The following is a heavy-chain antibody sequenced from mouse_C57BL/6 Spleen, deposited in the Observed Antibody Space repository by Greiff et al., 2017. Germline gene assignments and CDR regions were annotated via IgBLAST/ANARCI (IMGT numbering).Heavy chain of an antibody. D-gene: IGHD2-13*01. CDR2: IDPENGGT. CDR3: TSSDCRGAMAY. J-gene: IGHJ4*01. CDR1: GYTFTDDN. V-gene: IGHV1-22*01. Sequence: VQLLQSGPELVKPGASVKMSCKASGYTFTDDNMHWVKQSHGKSLEWIGLIDPENGGTSYNQKFKGKATLTVHKSSSTAYMQLRSLTSEDTAVHYCTSSDCRGAMAYWGQGTSVTVSS.